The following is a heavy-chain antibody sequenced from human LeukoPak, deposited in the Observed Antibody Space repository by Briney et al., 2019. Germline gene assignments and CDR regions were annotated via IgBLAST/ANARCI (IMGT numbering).Heavy chain of an antibody. CDR1: GGSFSGYY. J-gene: IGHJ4*02. V-gene: IGHV4-34*01. CDR2: INRSGST. Sequence: SETLSLTCAVYGGSFSGYYWSWIRQPPGKGLEWIGEINRSGSTNYNPSLKSRVTISVDTSKNQFSLKLSSVTAADTAVYYCARRERVVITTNYYFDYWGQGTLVTVSS. D-gene: IGHD3-22*01. CDR3: ARRERVVITTNYYFDY.